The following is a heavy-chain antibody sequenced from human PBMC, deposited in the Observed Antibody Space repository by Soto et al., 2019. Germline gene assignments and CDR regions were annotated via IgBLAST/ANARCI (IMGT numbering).Heavy chain of an antibody. D-gene: IGHD7-27*01. CDR2: INHSGST. Sequence: QVQLQQWGAGLLKPSETLSLTCAVYGGSFSGYYWSWIRQPPGKGLEWIGEINHSGSTNYNPSLKSRVTISVDTSKNQFSLKLSSVTAADTAVYYCASTEVWGRHFDYWGQGTLVTVSS. J-gene: IGHJ4*02. CDR1: GGSFSGYY. CDR3: ASTEVWGRHFDY. V-gene: IGHV4-34*01.